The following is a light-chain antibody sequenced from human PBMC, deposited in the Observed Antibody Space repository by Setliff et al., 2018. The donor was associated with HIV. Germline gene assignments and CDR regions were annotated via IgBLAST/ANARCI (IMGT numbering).Light chain of an antibody. CDR1: SSDVGGYNL. V-gene: IGLV2-23*02. CDR3: CSYAGDSTYV. Sequence: QSALSQPASVSGSPGQSITISCTGTSSDVGGYNLVSWYQQHPGKAPKLMIYEVSRRPSGVSNRLSGSKSGNTASLTISGLQAEDEADYYCCSYAGDSTYVFGPGTKVTVL. CDR2: EVS. J-gene: IGLJ1*01.